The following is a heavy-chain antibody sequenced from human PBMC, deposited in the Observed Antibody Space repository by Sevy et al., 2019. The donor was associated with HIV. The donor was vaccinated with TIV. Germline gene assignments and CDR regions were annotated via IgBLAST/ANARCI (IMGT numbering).Heavy chain of an antibody. V-gene: IGHV3-30-3*01. Sequence: RGSLRLSCAASGFTFSSYAMHWVRQAPGKGLEWVAVISYDGSNKYYADSVKGRFTISRDNSKNTLYLQMNSLRAEDTAVYYCARSDYLDYWGQGTLVTVSS. CDR1: GFTFSSYA. CDR2: ISYDGSNK. CDR3: ARSDYLDY. J-gene: IGHJ4*02.